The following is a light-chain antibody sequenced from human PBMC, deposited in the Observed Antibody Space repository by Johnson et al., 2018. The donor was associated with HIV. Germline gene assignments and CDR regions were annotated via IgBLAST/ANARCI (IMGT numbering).Light chain of an antibody. CDR1: SSNIGSNT. CDR2: RNN. V-gene: IGLV1-44*01. CDR3: GTWDSSLSALYV. J-gene: IGLJ1*01. Sequence: HSVLTQPPSASGTPGQRVTISCSGSSSNIGSNTVNWYQQLPGTAPKLLIYRNNQRPSWVPDRFSGSKSGTSASLAISGLQAEDEAYYYCGTWDSSLSALYVFGTSTKVTVL.